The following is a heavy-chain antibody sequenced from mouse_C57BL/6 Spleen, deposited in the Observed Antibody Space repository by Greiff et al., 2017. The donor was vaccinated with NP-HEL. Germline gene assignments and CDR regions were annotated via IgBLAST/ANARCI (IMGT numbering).Heavy chain of an antibody. CDR2: IDPSDSYT. J-gene: IGHJ2*01. D-gene: IGHD2-4*01. Sequence: VQLQQPGAELVKPGASVKLSCKASGYTFTSYWMQWVKQRPGQGLEWIGEIDPSDSYTNYNQKFKGEATLTVDTSSSTAYMQLSSLTSEDSAFYYWARRGNYDYEGYFDYWGQGTTLTVSS. V-gene: IGHV1-50*01. CDR3: ARRGNYDYEGYFDY. CDR1: GYTFTSYW.